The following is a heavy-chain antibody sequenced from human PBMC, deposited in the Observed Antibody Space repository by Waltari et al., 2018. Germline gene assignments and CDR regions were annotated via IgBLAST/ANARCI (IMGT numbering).Heavy chain of an antibody. V-gene: IGHV1-2*06. D-gene: IGHD3-3*01. CDR2: INPKRGDT. CDR1: GYTFTDFF. J-gene: IGHJ4*02. CDR3: ARSGGGTTTFGVAE. Sequence: QVQLVQSGAEVKESGASVKVSCKASGYTFTDFFIHWVGKAPGQGLAWMGRINPKRGDTRYTQRFQGRVTMTGDTSMTTAYMELTGLRSDDTAIYYCARSGGGTTTFGVAEWGQGSLVTVSS.